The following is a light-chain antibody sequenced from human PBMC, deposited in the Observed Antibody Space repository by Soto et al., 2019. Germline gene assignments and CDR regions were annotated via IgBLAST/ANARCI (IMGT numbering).Light chain of an antibody. Sequence: IQMTQSPASVSASVGGRVTITCGASQGISRWLAWYQQKPGKAPRLLIYGASNLQSGVPSRFSGSASGTDFTLTITTLQPEDFATYYCQQANSFLSFGGGTKVEIK. CDR2: GAS. CDR1: QGISRW. V-gene: IGKV1-12*02. CDR3: QQANSFLS. J-gene: IGKJ4*01.